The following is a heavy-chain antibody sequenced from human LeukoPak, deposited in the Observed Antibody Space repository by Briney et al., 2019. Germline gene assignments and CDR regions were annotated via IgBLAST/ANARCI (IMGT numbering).Heavy chain of an antibody. D-gene: IGHD6-13*01. Sequence: SETLSPTCTVSGGSISSSSYYWGWIRLPPGKGLEWIGSIYYSGSTNYNPSLKSRVTISVDTSKNQFSLKLSSVTAADTAVYYCARGEYSSSWFDYWGQGTLVTVSS. CDR1: GGSISSSSYY. J-gene: IGHJ4*02. V-gene: IGHV4-39*07. CDR2: IYYSGST. CDR3: ARGEYSSSWFDY.